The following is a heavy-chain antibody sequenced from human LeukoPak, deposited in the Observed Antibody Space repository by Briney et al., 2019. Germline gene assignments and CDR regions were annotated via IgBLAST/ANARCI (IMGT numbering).Heavy chain of an antibody. CDR3: ARHLVIDNGYICY. CDR1: GGSITNNHYY. Sequence: PSETLSLTCAVSGGSITNNHYYWGWIRQPPGKGLEWIGSIRYSGNTHYNASLRSRVTISADTSKNQFTLELTSVTAADTAVYYCARHLVIDNGYICYWGQGTLVTVSS. J-gene: IGHJ4*02. D-gene: IGHD5-24*01. V-gene: IGHV4-39*01. CDR2: IRYSGNT.